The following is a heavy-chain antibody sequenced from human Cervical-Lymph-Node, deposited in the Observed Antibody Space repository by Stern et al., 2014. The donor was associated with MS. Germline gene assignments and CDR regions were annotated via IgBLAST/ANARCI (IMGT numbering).Heavy chain of an antibody. CDR3: AGGWGSGSYYYY. V-gene: IGHV4-59*01. CDR1: GGSISSYY. CDR2: IYYSGST. D-gene: IGHD3-10*01. Sequence: QVQLVESGPGLVKPSETLSLTCTVSGGSISSYYWSWIRQPPGKGLEWIGYIYYSGSTNYNPSLKSRVTISVDTSKNQFSLKLSSVTAADTAVYYCAGGWGSGSYYYYWGQGTLVTVSS. J-gene: IGHJ4*02.